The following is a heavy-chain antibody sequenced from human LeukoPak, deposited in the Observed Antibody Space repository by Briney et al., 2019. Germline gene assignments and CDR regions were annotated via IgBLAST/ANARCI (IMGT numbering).Heavy chain of an antibody. CDR2: IYHSGST. J-gene: IGHJ4*02. V-gene: IGHV4-38-2*02. Sequence: SETLSLTCTVSGYSISSGYYRGWIRQPPGKGLEWIGSIYHSGSTYYNPSLKSRVTISVDTSKNQFSLKLSSVTAADTAVYYCARSTSRDGYNYFDYWGQGTLVTVSS. CDR3: ARSTSRDGYNYFDY. CDR1: GYSISSGYY. D-gene: IGHD5-24*01.